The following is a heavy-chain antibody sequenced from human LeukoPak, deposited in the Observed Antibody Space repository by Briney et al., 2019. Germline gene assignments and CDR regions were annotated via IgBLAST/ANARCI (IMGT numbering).Heavy chain of an antibody. CDR2: ISGGGVT. Sequence: GGSLRLSCAASGFTFSSYAMSWVRQAPGKGLEWVSGISGGGVTYYADSVKGRFTISRDNSKNTLFLQMNSLRAEDTAVYYCARSTRSFGPFIDYWGQGTLVTVSS. J-gene: IGHJ4*02. V-gene: IGHV3-23*01. CDR1: GFTFSSYA. CDR3: ARSTRSFGPFIDY. D-gene: IGHD2-2*01.